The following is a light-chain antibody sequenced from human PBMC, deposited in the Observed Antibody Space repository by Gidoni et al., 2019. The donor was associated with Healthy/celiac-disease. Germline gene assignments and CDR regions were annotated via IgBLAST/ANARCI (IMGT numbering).Light chain of an antibody. V-gene: IGKV2-28*01. J-gene: IGKJ3*01. CDR3: MQALQILFT. CDR1: QSLLHSNGYNY. CDR2: LGS. Sequence: DIVMTQSPLSLPVTPGEPASISCRSSQSLLHSNGYNYLDWYLQKPGQSPQLLIYLGSNRASGVPDRFSGSGSGTDFTLKISRVEAEDVGVYYCMQALQILFTFXPXTKVDNK.